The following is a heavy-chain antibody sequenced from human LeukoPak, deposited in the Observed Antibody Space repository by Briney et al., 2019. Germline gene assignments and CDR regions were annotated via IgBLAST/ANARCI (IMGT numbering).Heavy chain of an antibody. Sequence: PGGSLRPSCAASGVTLSPYGTHCVRQAPGKGLEWVAVIPYEGGTQHYADSVKGRFIVSRDNPRNTQYLQMNILRTEDTAVYYCAKEGTPHVSTWYDLWGQGTQVIVSS. J-gene: IGHJ5*02. V-gene: IGHV3-30*18. CDR2: IPYEGGTQ. D-gene: IGHD3-10*01. CDR3: AKEGTPHVSTWYDL. CDR1: GVTLSPYG.